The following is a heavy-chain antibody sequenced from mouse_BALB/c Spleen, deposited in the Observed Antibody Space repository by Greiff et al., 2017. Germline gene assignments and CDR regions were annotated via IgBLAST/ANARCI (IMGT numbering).Heavy chain of an antibody. J-gene: IGHJ3*01. Sequence: VQLQQSGAELVRPGSSVKISCKASGYAFSSYWMNWVKQRPGQGLEWIGQIYPGDGDTNYNGKFKGKATLTADKSSSTAYMQLSSLTSEDSAVYFCARSRDGYPFAYWGQGTLVTVSA. CDR3: ARSRDGYPFAY. D-gene: IGHD2-3*01. CDR1: GYAFSSYW. CDR2: IYPGDGDT. V-gene: IGHV1-80*01.